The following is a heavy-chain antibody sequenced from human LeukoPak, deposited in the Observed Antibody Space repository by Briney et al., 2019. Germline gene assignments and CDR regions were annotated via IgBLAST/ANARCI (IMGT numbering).Heavy chain of an antibody. V-gene: IGHV4-59*08. CDR2: IYYSGST. D-gene: IGHD4-23*01. Sequence: PSETLSLTCTVSGGSISSYYWSWIRQPPGKGLEWIGYIYYSGSTNYNPSLKSRVTISVDTSKNQFPLKLSSVTAADTAVYYCARRFGGNTKRYYFDYWGQGTLVTVSS. J-gene: IGHJ4*02. CDR1: GGSISSYY. CDR3: ARRFGGNTKRYYFDY.